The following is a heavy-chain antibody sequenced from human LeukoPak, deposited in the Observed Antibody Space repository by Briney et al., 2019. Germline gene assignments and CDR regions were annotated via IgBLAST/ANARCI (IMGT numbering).Heavy chain of an antibody. J-gene: IGHJ4*02. CDR2: INPNSGAP. Sequence: ASVKVSCKASGYTFIDYYIHWVRQAPGQGLEWMEWINPNSGAPNYAQKFQGGVTMTRDTSISTVYMELSSLRSDDTAVYYCAREKPAVPGTYFDYWGQGSLVTVSS. CDR1: GYTFIDYY. D-gene: IGHD6-19*01. V-gene: IGHV1-2*02. CDR3: AREKPAVPGTYFDY.